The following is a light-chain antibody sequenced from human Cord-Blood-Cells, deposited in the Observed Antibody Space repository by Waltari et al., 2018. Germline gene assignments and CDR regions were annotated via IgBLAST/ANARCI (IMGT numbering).Light chain of an antibody. Sequence: QSVLTQPPSASGTPGPRVTISCSGSSSNTGSNYVSWYQQLPGTAPKLLIYRNNQRPSGVPDRFSGSKSGTSASLAISGLRSEDEADYYCAAWDDSLSGWVFGGGTKLTVL. J-gene: IGLJ3*02. CDR2: RNN. CDR3: AAWDDSLSGWV. CDR1: SSNTGSNY. V-gene: IGLV1-47*01.